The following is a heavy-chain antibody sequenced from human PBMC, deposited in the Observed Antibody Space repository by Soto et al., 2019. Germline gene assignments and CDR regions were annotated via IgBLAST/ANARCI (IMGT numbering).Heavy chain of an antibody. CDR1: GFAFDAYW. D-gene: IGHD6-13*01. Sequence: EVHLVESGGGLVQPGGSLRLSCVASGFAFDAYWMHWVRQVPGEGPVWVSRIDYDGTTTTYADSGKGRFTISRDNAKNTLYLQMNSLRAEDTGVYYCTRGPRPSSAGTGAYWGQGTLVTVS. J-gene: IGHJ4*02. V-gene: IGHV3-74*01. CDR3: TRGPRPSSAGTGAY. CDR2: IDYDGTTT.